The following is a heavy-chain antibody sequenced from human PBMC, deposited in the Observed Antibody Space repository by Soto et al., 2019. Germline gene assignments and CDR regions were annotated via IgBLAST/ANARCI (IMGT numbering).Heavy chain of an antibody. J-gene: IGHJ6*02. Sequence: GGSLRLSCAASGFTFSSNAMSWVRQAPGEGLEWVSAISGGGGSTYYGDSVKGRFNISRDNSKNMVYLQMNSLRAEDTAVYYCTKALGMDVWGQGTTVTVSS. CDR3: TKALGMDV. V-gene: IGHV3-23*01. CDR1: GFTFSSNA. CDR2: ISGGGGST.